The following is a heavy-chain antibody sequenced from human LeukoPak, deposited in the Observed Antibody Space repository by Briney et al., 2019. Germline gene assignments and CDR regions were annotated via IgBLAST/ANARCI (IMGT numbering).Heavy chain of an antibody. CDR2: INHSGST. D-gene: IGHD3-10*01. CDR3: ARSMVRGVHWFDP. Sequence: SETLSLTCAVYGGSFSGYYWSWIRQPPGKGLEWIGEINHSGSTNYNPSLKSRVTISVDTSKNQFSLKLTSVTAADTAVYYCARSMVRGVHWFDPWGQGTLVTVSS. J-gene: IGHJ5*02. V-gene: IGHV4-34*01. CDR1: GGSFSGYY.